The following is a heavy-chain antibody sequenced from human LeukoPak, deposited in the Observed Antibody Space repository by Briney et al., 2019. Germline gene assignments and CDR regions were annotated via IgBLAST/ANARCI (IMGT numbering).Heavy chain of an antibody. CDR1: GGPCTGSH. Sequence: PSETLSLTCAVDGGPCTGSHGSCIPKHRRHGPDRIGAINHSGGTNYKPSLKSRVTISVDTSKNQFSLKLSSVTAADTFVFQAEDGIRDCSGGSCYSGVWSWFDPWGQGTLVTVSS. CDR3: EDGIRDCSGGSCYSGVWSWFDP. V-gene: IGHV4-34*01. D-gene: IGHD2-15*01. J-gene: IGHJ5*02. CDR2: INHSGGT.